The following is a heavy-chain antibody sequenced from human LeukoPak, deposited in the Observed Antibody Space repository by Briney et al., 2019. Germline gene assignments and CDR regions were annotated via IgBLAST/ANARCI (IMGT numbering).Heavy chain of an antibody. CDR3: ARTMVRGVGGMDV. Sequence: GGSLRLSCAASGFTFSSYSMKWVRQAPGKGLEWVSSIHSSSNYINYVDSVKGRFTISRDNAKNSLYLQMNSLRVEDTAVYYCARTMVRGVGGMDVWGQGTTVTVSS. J-gene: IGHJ6*02. D-gene: IGHD3-10*01. V-gene: IGHV3-21*06. CDR1: GFTFSSYS. CDR2: IHSSSNYI.